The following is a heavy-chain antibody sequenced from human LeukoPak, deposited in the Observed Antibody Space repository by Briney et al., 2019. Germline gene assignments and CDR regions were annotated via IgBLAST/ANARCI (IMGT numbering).Heavy chain of an antibody. J-gene: IGHJ5*02. D-gene: IGHD3-3*01. Sequence: SETLSLTCTVSGGSISSYYWSWIRQPPGKGLEWIGYIYYSGSTNYNPSLKSRVTISVDTSKKQFSLKLSSVTAADTAVYYCARDRGFWSGFHLNWFDPWGQGTLVTVSS. CDR2: IYYSGST. V-gene: IGHV4-59*01. CDR1: GGSISSYY. CDR3: ARDRGFWSGFHLNWFDP.